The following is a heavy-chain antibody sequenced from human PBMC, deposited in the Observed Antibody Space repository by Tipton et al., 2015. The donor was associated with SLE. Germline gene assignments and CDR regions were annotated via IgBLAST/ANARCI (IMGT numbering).Heavy chain of an antibody. D-gene: IGHD4-17*01. CDR3: ATLGDSYYYYGMDV. Sequence: SLRLSCAASGFRLSDYVMHWVRQAPGKGLEWLAFISYDGSNKYYADSVKGRFTISRDNSKNTLYLQMNSLRAEDTAVYYCATLGDSYYYYGMDVWGQGTTVSVSS. V-gene: IGHV3-30*03. CDR2: ISYDGSNK. J-gene: IGHJ6*02. CDR1: GFRLSDYV.